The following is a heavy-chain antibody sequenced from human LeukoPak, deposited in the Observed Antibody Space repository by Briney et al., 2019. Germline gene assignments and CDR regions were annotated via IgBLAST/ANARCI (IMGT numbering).Heavy chain of an antibody. CDR1: GGSFSGYY. CDR3: ARAKQHPDY. D-gene: IGHD6-13*01. J-gene: IGHJ4*02. Sequence: SETLSLTCAVYGGSFSGYYWSWIRQPPGKGLEWIGEINHSGSTNYNPSLKSRVTISVDTSKNQFSLKLSSVTAADTAVYYCARAKQHPDYWGQGTLVTVSS. CDR2: INHSGST. V-gene: IGHV4-34*09.